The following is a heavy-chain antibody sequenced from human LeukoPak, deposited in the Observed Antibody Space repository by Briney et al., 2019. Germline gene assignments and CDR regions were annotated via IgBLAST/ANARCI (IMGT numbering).Heavy chain of an antibody. CDR1: GFTFSNAW. D-gene: IGHD5-12*01. J-gene: IGHJ4*02. CDR2: IKSKTDGGTT. V-gene: IGHV3-15*01. Sequence: GGSLRLSCAASGFTFSNAWMSWVRQAPGKGLEWVGRIKSKTDGGTTDYAAPVKGRFTISRDDSKNTLYLQMNSLKTEDTAVYYCTTALEVATLYYFDYWGQGTLVTVSS. CDR3: TTALEVATLYYFDY.